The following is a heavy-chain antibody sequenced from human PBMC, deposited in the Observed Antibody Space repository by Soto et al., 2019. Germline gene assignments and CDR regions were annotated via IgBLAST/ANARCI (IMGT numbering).Heavy chain of an antibody. CDR3: ASSFDYGYCSGDSCYLDAFDI. Sequence: GGSLRLSCAASGFTVSSNYMSWVRQAPGKGLEWVSVIYSGGSTYYADSVKGRFTISRHNSKNTLYLQMNSLRAEDTAVYYCASSFDYGYCSGDSCYLDAFDIWGQGTMVTVSS. J-gene: IGHJ3*02. CDR2: IYSGGST. CDR1: GFTVSSNY. D-gene: IGHD2-15*01. V-gene: IGHV3-53*04.